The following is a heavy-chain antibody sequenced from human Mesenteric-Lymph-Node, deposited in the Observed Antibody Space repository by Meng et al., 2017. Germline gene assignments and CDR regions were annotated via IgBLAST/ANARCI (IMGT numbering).Heavy chain of an antibody. CDR2: ISSSGNIL. V-gene: IGHV3-11*01. Sequence: QVQLVESGGGLVKPGGSLRLSCAASGFTFSDHHMTWIRQAPGKGLECISYISSSGNILHYADSVKGRFTISRDNAKNSLYLQMNSLRADDTALYYCATSAAAGDSWGQGTLVTVSS. CDR3: ATSAAAGDS. D-gene: IGHD6-13*01. CDR1: GFTFSDHH. J-gene: IGHJ5*01.